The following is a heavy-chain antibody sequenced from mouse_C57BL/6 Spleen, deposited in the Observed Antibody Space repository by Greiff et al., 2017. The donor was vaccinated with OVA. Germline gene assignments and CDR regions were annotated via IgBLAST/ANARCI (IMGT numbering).Heavy chain of an antibody. Sequence: QVQLQQPGAELVKPGASVKLSCKASGYTFTSYWMHWVKQRPGQGLEWIGMIHPNSGSTNYNEKFKSKATLTVDKSSSTAYMQLSSLTSEDSAVYYCARPQTGTGYFDVWGTGTTVTVSS. D-gene: IGHD4-1*01. CDR2: IHPNSGST. J-gene: IGHJ1*03. CDR3: ARPQTGTGYFDV. CDR1: GYTFTSYW. V-gene: IGHV1-64*01.